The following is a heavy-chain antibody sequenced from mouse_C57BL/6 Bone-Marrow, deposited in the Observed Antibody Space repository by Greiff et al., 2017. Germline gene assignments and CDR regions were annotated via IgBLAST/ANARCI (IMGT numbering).Heavy chain of an antibody. CDR1: GYTFTDYY. Sequence: QVHVKQSGPELVKPGASVKISCKASGYTFTDYYINWVKQRPGQGLEWIVWIYPGSGNTKYNEKFKGKATLTVDTSSSTAYMQLSSLTSEDSAVYFCARLGGYDGDFDYWGQGTTLTVSS. V-gene: IGHV1-84*01. CDR3: ARLGGYDGDFDY. J-gene: IGHJ2*01. CDR2: IYPGSGNT. D-gene: IGHD2-2*01.